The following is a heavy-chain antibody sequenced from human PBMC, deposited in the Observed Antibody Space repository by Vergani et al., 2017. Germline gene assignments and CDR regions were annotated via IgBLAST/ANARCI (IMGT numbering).Heavy chain of an antibody. CDR2: IKNTGGST. CDR3: GRGSDNYN. J-gene: IGHJ4*02. D-gene: IGHD5-24*01. V-gene: IGHV3-23*01. Sequence: EVQLLQSEGAVVKPGGSLRLSCVASGFTFSSHAMSWVRQGHGQGLEWVSSIKNTGGSTHYADSVKGRFTISRDNSKNTLYLQMNSLRVEDTAVYYCGRGSDNYNWGQGTLVTVSS. CDR1: GFTFSSHA.